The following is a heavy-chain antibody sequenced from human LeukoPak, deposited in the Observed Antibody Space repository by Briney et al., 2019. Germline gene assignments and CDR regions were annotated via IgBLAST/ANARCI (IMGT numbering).Heavy chain of an antibody. J-gene: IGHJ4*02. CDR1: GYSISSGYY. V-gene: IGHV4-61*01. CDR3: ARETSDSSGWDYFDY. D-gene: IGHD6-19*01. Sequence: SETLSLTCAVSGYSISSGYYWGWIRQPPGKGLEWIGYIYYSGSTNYNPSLKSRVTISVDTSKNQFSLKLSSVTAADTAVYYCARETSDSSGWDYFDYWGQGTLVTVSS. CDR2: IYYSGST.